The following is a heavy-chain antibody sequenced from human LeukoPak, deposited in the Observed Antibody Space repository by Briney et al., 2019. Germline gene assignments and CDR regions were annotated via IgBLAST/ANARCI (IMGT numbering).Heavy chain of an antibody. CDR3: ASTGPGGY. D-gene: IGHD1-14*01. J-gene: IGHJ4*02. Sequence: PSETLSLTCTVSGGSISSYYWSWIRQPPGKGLEWIGYIHYSGVTDYNPSLRSRVTMSMDSSKNQFSLRLTSVTAADTAVYYCASTGPGGYWGQGILVTVSS. CDR2: IHYSGVT. V-gene: IGHV4-59*01. CDR1: GGSISSYY.